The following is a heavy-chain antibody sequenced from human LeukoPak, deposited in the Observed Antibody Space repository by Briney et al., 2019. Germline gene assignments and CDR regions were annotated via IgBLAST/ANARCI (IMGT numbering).Heavy chain of an antibody. CDR1: GGPFSIYA. V-gene: IGHV1-69*04. J-gene: IGHJ4*02. Sequence: GASVKVSCKASGGPFSIYAFSWVRQAPGQGLEWMGRIIPILDLADYAQSFQGRVRITADTSTTTVHMELSSLRSEDTAVYYCAKDVEAYYSSETSGGDWGQGTLVTVSS. CDR3: AKDVEAYYSSETSGGD. CDR2: IIPILDLA. D-gene: IGHD6-19*01.